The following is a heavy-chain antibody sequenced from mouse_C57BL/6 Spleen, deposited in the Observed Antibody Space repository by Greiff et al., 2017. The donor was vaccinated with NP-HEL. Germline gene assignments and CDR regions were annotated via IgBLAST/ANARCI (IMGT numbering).Heavy chain of an antibody. CDR2: ISSGRSTI. CDR3: ARGGTVVEDYFDY. Sequence: EVQGVESGGGLVKPGGSLKLSCAASGFTFSDSGMHWVRQAPEKGLEWVAYISSGRSTIYYADTVTFRFTLSRDNSKNNLFLQIARLRSEDTAMYCCARGGTVVEDYFDYWGQGTTLTVSS. D-gene: IGHD1-1*01. J-gene: IGHJ2*01. CDR1: GFTFSDSG. V-gene: IGHV5-17*01.